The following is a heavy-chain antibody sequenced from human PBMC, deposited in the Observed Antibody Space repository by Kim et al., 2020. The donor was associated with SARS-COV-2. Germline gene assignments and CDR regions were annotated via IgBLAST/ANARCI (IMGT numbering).Heavy chain of an antibody. CDR1: GFTFSSYG. Sequence: GGSLRLSCAASGFTFSSYGMHWVRQAPGKGLEWVAVIWYDGSNKYYADSVKGRFTISRDNSKNTLYLQMNSLRAEDTAVYYCAIGGQWELPLYAFDIWGQGTMVTVSS. CDR3: AIGGQWELPLYAFDI. J-gene: IGHJ3*02. D-gene: IGHD1-26*01. CDR2: IWYDGSNK. V-gene: IGHV3-33*01.